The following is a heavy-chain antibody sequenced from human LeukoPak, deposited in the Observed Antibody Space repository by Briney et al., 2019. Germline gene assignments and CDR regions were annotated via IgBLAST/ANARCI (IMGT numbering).Heavy chain of an antibody. D-gene: IGHD1-26*01. CDR3: AKVGSSADY. CDR2: ISDSGGGT. Sequence: GGSLRLSCAASGFTFSNYAMSWVRQAPGKGLEWVSTISDSGGGTYYADSVKGRFTISRDNSKNTLYLQMNSLRAEDTAVYYCAKVGSSADYWGQGTLVTVSS. V-gene: IGHV3-23*01. CDR1: GFTFSNYA. J-gene: IGHJ4*02.